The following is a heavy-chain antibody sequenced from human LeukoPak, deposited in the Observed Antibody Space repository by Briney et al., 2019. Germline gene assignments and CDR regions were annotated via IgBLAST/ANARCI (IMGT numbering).Heavy chain of an antibody. Sequence: SETLSLTCTVSGGTISSYYWNWIRQPPGKGLEWIGYIHSSGSTKYNPSLKSRVTISIDTSKNQFSLKLSSVTAADTALYYCARHTYSGSYRDPGNFDYWGQGTLVTVSS. D-gene: IGHD1-26*01. J-gene: IGHJ4*02. CDR3: ARHTYSGSYRDPGNFDY. V-gene: IGHV4-59*08. CDR1: GGTISSYY. CDR2: IHSSGST.